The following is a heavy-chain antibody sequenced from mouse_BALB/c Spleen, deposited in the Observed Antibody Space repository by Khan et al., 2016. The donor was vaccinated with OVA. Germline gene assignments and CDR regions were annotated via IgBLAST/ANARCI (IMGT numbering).Heavy chain of an antibody. CDR2: INTYTGEP. V-gene: IGHV9-3-1*01. CDR3: ARFHGGY. CDR1: GYTFTVYV. Sequence: QIQLVQSGPDLKKPGETVKISCKASGYTFTVYVMNWVKQAPGKGLKWMGWINTYTGEPTYDDDFKGRFAFSLDTSASTAYLQINSLKKEDTATYFCARFHGGYWGQGTTLTVSS. J-gene: IGHJ2*01.